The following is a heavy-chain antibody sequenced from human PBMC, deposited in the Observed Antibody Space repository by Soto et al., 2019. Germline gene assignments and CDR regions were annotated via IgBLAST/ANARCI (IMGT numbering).Heavy chain of an antibody. CDR1: GVTFSSYA. V-gene: IGHV1-69*13. D-gene: IGHD3-22*01. CDR3: ARSYDSSGYWPFDY. Sequence: VMVSCKASGVTFSSYAISWLRQAPGQGLEWMGGIIPIFGTANYAQKFQGRVTITADESTSTAYMELSSLRSEDTAVYYCARSYDSSGYWPFDYWGQGTLVTVSS. J-gene: IGHJ4*02. CDR2: IIPIFGTA.